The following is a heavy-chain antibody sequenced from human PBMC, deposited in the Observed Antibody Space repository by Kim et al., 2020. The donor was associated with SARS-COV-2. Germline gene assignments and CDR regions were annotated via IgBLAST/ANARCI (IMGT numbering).Heavy chain of an antibody. J-gene: IGHJ4*02. CDR1: GFTFSSYS. V-gene: IGHV3-48*02. Sequence: GGSLRLSCAASGFTFSSYSMNWVRQAPGKGLEWVSYISSSSTIYYADSVKGRFTISRDNAKNSLYLQMNSLRDEDTAVYYCARDRGYSSRGDVHEDYWGQGTLVTVSS. D-gene: IGHD6-19*01. CDR2: ISSSSTI. CDR3: ARDRGYSSRGDVHEDY.